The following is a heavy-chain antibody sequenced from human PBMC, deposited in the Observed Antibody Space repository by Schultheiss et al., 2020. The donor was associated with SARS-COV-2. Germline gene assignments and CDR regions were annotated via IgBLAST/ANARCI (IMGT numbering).Heavy chain of an antibody. J-gene: IGHJ5*02. Sequence: ASVKVSCKAIDYTFTTYGVSWVRQAPGQGLEWMGWISAYNGNTNYAQKFQGRVTMTRNTSISTAYMELSSLRSEDMAVYYCARVVTAARASGSTRWFGPWGXXXXXXVSS. CDR1: DYTFTTYG. D-gene: IGHD2-2*01. CDR3: ARVVTAARASGSTRWFGP. CDR2: ISAYNGNT. V-gene: IGHV1-18*03.